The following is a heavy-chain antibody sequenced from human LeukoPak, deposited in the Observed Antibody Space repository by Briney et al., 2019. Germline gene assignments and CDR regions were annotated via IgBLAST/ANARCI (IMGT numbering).Heavy chain of an antibody. CDR2: IYYSGST. CDR3: ARGYYYDSSGYFPHQY. D-gene: IGHD3-22*01. J-gene: IGHJ4*02. Sequence: SETLSLTCTVSGGSISSYYWSWIRQPPGKGLEWIGYIYYSGSTNYNPSLKSRVTISVDTSKNQFSLKLSSVTAADTAVYYCARGYYYDSSGYFPHQYWGQGTLVTVSS. CDR1: GGSISSYY. V-gene: IGHV4-59*01.